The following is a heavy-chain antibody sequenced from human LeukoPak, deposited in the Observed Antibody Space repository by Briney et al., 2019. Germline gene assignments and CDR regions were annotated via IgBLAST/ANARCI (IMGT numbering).Heavy chain of an antibody. CDR2: TSRDGSAE. D-gene: IGHD6-19*01. CDR3: AKDLYGSGWYNYFDP. J-gene: IGHJ5*02. CDR1: GFTFSSYA. V-gene: IGHV3-30*18. Sequence: GGSLRLSCAASGFTFSSYAMTWVRQAPGKGLEWVAMTSRDGSAEYYADSVKGRFTISRDNSKNTLYLQMNSLRPEDTAVYHCAKDLYGSGWYNYFDPWGQGALVIVSS.